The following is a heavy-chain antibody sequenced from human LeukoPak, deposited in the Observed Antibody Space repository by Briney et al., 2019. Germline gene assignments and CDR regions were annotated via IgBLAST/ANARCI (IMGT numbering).Heavy chain of an antibody. CDR3: ARTRAIAARPFDY. V-gene: IGHV3-74*01. Sequence: PGGSLRLSCAASGCTFSSYWMHWVRQAPGKGLVWVSRINSDGSSTSYADSVKGRFTISRDNAKNTLYLQMNSLRAEDTAVYYCARTRAIAARPFDYWGQGTLVTVSA. CDR2: INSDGSST. CDR1: GCTFSSYW. D-gene: IGHD6-6*01. J-gene: IGHJ4*02.